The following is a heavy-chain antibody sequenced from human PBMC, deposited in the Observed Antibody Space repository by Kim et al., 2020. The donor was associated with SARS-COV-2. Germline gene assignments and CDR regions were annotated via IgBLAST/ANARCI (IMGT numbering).Heavy chain of an antibody. CDR3: ARGRIAAPPLN. CDR2: INHSGST. J-gene: IGHJ4*02. Sequence: SETLSLTCAVYGGSFSGYYWSWIRQPPGKGLEWIGEINHSGSTNYNPSLKSRVTISVDTSKNQFSLKLSSVTAADTAVYYCARGRIAAPPLNWGQGTLVTVSS. D-gene: IGHD6-6*01. CDR1: GGSFSGYY. V-gene: IGHV4-34*01.